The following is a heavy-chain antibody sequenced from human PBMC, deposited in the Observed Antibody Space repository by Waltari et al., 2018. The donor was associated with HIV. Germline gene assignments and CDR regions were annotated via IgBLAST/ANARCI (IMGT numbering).Heavy chain of an antibody. CDR2: VDGSGTKS. CDR1: GFAFVSYP. J-gene: IGHJ4*02. Sequence: EVQLMESGGGLVQPGGSRRLSCAASGFAFVSYPIPWVRQSPERGLEWVAAVDGSGTKSFYADSVKGRFTLSRDNSKNTVFLQMNSLRAADTAIYYCAKAFYEDTAYYYDFWGRGTRVTVSS. CDR3: AKAFYEDTAYYYDF. D-gene: IGHD3-22*01. V-gene: IGHV3-23*01.